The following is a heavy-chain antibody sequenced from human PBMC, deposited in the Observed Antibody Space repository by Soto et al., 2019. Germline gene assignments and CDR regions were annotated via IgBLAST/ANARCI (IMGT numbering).Heavy chain of an antibody. CDR2: IRSKAYGGTT. J-gene: IGHJ4*02. CDR1: GFTFGDYA. V-gene: IGHV3-49*03. CDR3: TRVLPMITFGGVIYDFDY. Sequence: PGGSLRLSCTASGFTFGDYAMSWFRQAPGKGLEWVGFIRSKAYGGTTEYAASVKGRFTISRDDSKSIAYLQMNSLKTEDTAVYYCTRVLPMITFGGVIYDFDYWGQGTLVTVSS. D-gene: IGHD3-16*02.